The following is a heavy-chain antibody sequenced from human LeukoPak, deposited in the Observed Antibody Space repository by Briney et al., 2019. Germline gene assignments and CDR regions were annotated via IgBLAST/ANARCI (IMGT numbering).Heavy chain of an antibody. D-gene: IGHD2-21*02. CDR1: GGSLSSYY. V-gene: IGHV4-59*01. Sequence: SETLSLTCTVSGGSLSSYYWSWIRQPPGKGLEWIGYIYYSGSTNYNPSLKSRVTISVDTSKNQFSLKLSSVTAADTAVYYCARDCGGDCSYDYYYYGMDVWGQGTTVTVSS. J-gene: IGHJ6*02. CDR2: IYYSGST. CDR3: ARDCGGDCSYDYYYYGMDV.